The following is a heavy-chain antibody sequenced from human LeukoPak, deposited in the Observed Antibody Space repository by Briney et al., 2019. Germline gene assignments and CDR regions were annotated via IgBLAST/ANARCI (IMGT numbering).Heavy chain of an antibody. D-gene: IGHD3-22*01. Sequence: GGSLRLSCAASGFTFSSYAMSWVRQAPGKGQEWVSGISWNSGSIGYADSVKGRFTISRDNAKNSLYLQMNSLRAEDTALYYCAKDTGYYYDSSGTTDYWGQGTLVTVSS. V-gene: IGHV3-9*01. J-gene: IGHJ4*02. CDR3: AKDTGYYYDSSGTTDY. CDR2: ISWNSGSI. CDR1: GFTFSSYA.